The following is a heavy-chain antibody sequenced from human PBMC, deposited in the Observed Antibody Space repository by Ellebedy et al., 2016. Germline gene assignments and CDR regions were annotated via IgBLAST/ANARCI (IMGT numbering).Heavy chain of an antibody. Sequence: GGSLRLSXAASGFTFSSYWMHWVRQAPGKGLVWVSRINIDGSSTSYADSVKGRLTISRDNSENTVYLQMNSLRAEDTAVYYCASAYGIPGMDVWGQGTTVTVSS. D-gene: IGHD4-17*01. CDR3: ASAYGIPGMDV. CDR2: INIDGSST. J-gene: IGHJ6*02. V-gene: IGHV3-74*01. CDR1: GFTFSSYW.